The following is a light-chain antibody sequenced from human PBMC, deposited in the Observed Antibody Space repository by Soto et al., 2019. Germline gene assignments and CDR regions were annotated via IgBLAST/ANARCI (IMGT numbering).Light chain of an antibody. V-gene: IGKV3-15*01. CDR2: GAS. J-gene: IGKJ3*01. CDR1: QSVSSN. Sequence: EIVMTQSPATLSVSPGERATLSCRASQSVSSNLAWYQQKPGQAPRLLIYGASTRATGIPARFSGSGSGTEFTLTISSLQSADFSLYPYHQYNNWPPFSFGPGTNVDIK. CDR3: HQYNNWPPFS.